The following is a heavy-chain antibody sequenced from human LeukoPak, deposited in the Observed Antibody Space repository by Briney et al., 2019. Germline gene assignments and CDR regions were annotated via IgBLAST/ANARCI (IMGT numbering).Heavy chain of an antibody. J-gene: IGHJ4*02. D-gene: IGHD6-13*01. CDR1: GFTFSSYG. CDR3: AKELAAAGVFDY. CDR2: ISYDGSNK. Sequence: PGGSLRLSCAASGFTFSSYGMHWVRQAPGKGLEWVAVISYDGSNKYYADSVKGRFTISRDNSKNTLYLQMNSLRAEDTAVYYCAKELAAAGVFDYWGQGTLVTVSS. V-gene: IGHV3-30*18.